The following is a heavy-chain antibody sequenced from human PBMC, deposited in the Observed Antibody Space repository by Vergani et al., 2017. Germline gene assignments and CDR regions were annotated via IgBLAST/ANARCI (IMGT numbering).Heavy chain of an antibody. J-gene: IGHJ6*03. Sequence: QVQLVQSGAEVKKPGASVKVSCKTSGFTFTGYYIHWVRQAPGQGLEWMGWVNPNNGDTNYAQKFQGRVTMTRDTSISTAYMELNRLKSDDTAIYYCARGRITIFGVVINTEYYYYYMDVWGKGTTVTVSS. CDR3: ARGRITIFGVVINTEYYYYYMDV. CDR1: GFTFTGYY. D-gene: IGHD3-3*01. V-gene: IGHV1-2*02. CDR2: VNPNNGDT.